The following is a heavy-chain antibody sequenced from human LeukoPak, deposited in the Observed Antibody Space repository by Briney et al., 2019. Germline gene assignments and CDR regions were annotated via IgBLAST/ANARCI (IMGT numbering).Heavy chain of an antibody. CDR1: GGSCSGYY. CDR2: INHSGST. J-gene: IGHJ4*02. Sequence: PSETLSLTCAVYGGSCSGYYWSWIRQPPGKGLEWIGEINHSGSTNYNPSLKSRVTISVDTSKNQFSLRLSSVTAADTAVYYCARLTYYYDSSVYYYFDYWGQGTLVTVSS. V-gene: IGHV4-34*01. CDR3: ARLTYYYDSSVYYYFDY. D-gene: IGHD3-22*01.